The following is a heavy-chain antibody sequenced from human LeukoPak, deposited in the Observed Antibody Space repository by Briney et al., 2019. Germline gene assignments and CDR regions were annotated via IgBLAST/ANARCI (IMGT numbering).Heavy chain of an antibody. V-gene: IGHV3-49*03. D-gene: IGHD4-17*01. CDR1: GFTFGDYA. J-gene: IGHJ4*02. CDR3: TRGRSGTVTSA. Sequence: GGSLRLSCTASGFTFGDYAMHWFRQAPGKGLEWVGFISSKAYGGAPEYAASVKGRFTISRDDSKSIAYLQMNSLKTEDTAVYYCTRGRSGTVTSAWGQGTLVTVSS. CDR2: ISSKAYGGAP.